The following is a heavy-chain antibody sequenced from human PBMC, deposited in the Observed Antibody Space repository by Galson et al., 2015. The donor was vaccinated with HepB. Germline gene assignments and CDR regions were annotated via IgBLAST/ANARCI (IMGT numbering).Heavy chain of an antibody. CDR2: INPSAGTT. Sequence: SVKVSCKASGYTFTSYYLHWVRQAPGQGLEWMGMINPSAGTTNYAQKSQGRITVTRDTSTSTVYMELSSLGSEDTAIYYCARDFLGNYQFDYWGQGTLVTVSS. CDR3: ARDFLGNYQFDY. D-gene: IGHD1-7*01. CDR1: GYTFTSYY. J-gene: IGHJ4*02. V-gene: IGHV1-46*04.